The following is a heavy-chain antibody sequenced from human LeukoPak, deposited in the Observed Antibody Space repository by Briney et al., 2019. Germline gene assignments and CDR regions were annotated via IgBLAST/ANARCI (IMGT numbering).Heavy chain of an antibody. Sequence: SETLSLTCTVSGGSISSSSYYWGWIRQPPGKGLEWIGSVYYSGSTYYNPSLKSRVTISVDTSKNQFSLKLSSVTAADTAVYYCAREPYDFFYYYMDVWGKGTTVTVSS. J-gene: IGHJ6*03. CDR3: AREPYDFFYYYMDV. D-gene: IGHD3-3*01. CDR1: GGSISSSSYY. V-gene: IGHV4-39*07. CDR2: VYYSGST.